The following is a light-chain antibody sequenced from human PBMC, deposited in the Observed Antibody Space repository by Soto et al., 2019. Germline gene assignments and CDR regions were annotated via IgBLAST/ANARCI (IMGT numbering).Light chain of an antibody. Sequence: QSVLTQAPSASGSTGQSVTLSCTGTSSDVGGYNYVSWYQQYPGKAPQLVIYEVNKRPSGVPDRCSGSKSGNTASLTVSGIQAEYETDSYCSSYVSTKSYDFGTVTKLTV. V-gene: IGLV2-8*01. CDR2: EVN. CDR1: SSDVGGYNY. CDR3: SSYVSTKSYD. J-gene: IGLJ1*01.